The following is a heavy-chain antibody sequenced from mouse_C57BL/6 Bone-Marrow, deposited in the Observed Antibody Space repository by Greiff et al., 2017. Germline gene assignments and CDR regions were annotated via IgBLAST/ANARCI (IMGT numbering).Heavy chain of an antibody. CDR1: GYTFTSYW. D-gene: IGHD2-4*01. V-gene: IGHV1-74*01. J-gene: IGHJ3*01. Sequence: QVQLQQPGAELVKPGASVKVSCRASGYTFTSYWMHWVKQRPGQGLEWIGRIHPSDSDTNYNQKFKGKATLTVEKSSSTAYMQLSSLTSEDSAVYYCAIDYDYDGPAWFAYWGQGTLVTVSA. CDR3: AIDYDYDGPAWFAY. CDR2: IHPSDSDT.